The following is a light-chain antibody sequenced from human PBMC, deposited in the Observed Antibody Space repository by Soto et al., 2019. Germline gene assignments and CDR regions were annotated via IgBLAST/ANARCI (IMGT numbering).Light chain of an antibody. CDR3: QQYDNWPIT. Sequence: EMGLTQDPATLFVSLGQSATLRCRASQSVSLSLDWYQMRPGQPPRLLIYGASTMATDIPARFSGSGSGTESTLTISSLQPEDFATYHCQQYDNWPITFGQGTRLEIK. CDR1: QSVSLS. CDR2: GAS. V-gene: IGKV3-15*01. J-gene: IGKJ5*01.